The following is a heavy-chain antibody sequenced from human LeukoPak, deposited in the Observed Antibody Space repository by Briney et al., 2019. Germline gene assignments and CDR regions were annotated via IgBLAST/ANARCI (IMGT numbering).Heavy chain of an antibody. J-gene: IGHJ3*02. CDR3: ARDGGSGSLGAFDI. Sequence: PGGSLRLSCAASGFTFSSYWMHWVRQAPGKGLVWVSRIDSDGSSTTYADSVKGRFTFSRDNAKNTLYLQMNSLRAEDTAVYYCARDGGSGSLGAFDIWGHGTMVTVS. V-gene: IGHV3-74*01. D-gene: IGHD6-19*01. CDR2: IDSDGSST. CDR1: GFTFSSYW.